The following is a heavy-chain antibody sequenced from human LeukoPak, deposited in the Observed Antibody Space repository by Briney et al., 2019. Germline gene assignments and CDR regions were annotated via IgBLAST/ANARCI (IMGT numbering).Heavy chain of an antibody. V-gene: IGHV3-21*01. CDR2: ISSSSSYI. J-gene: IGHJ5*02. D-gene: IGHD2-2*02. CDR1: GFTFSTYS. Sequence: KSGGSLRLSCAASGFTFSTYSMNWVRQAPGKGLEWVSSISSSSSYIYYADSVKGRFTISRDNAKNSLYLQMNSLRAEDTAVYYCARDECSSTNCYTGPNWFDPWGQGTLVTVSS. CDR3: ARDECSSTNCYTGPNWFDP.